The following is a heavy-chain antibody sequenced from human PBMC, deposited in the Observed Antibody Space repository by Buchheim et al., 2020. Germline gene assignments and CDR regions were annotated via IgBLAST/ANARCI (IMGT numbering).Heavy chain of an antibody. J-gene: IGHJ6*02. Sequence: QVQLQESGPGLVKPSQTLSLTCTVSGGSISSGSYYWSWIRQPAGKGLEWIGRIYTSGSTYYNPSLKRRVTISVDTSKNQFSLKLSSVTAADTAVYYCARGIEYLPIRAYYGIDDWGQGTT. CDR3: ARGIEYLPIRAYYGIDD. V-gene: IGHV4-61*02. CDR2: IYTSGST. CDR1: GGSISSGSYY. D-gene: IGHD2/OR15-2a*01.